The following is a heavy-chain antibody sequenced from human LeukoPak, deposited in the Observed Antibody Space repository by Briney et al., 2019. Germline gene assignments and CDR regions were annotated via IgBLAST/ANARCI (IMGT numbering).Heavy chain of an antibody. CDR2: ISSSSSSI. CDR1: GFTFSSYS. J-gene: IGHJ3*02. Sequence: GGSLRLSCAASGFTFSSYSMNWVRQAPGKGLEWVSYISSSSSSIHYADSVKGRFTVSRDNAKKSLYLQMNSLRDEDTAVYYCAREGRGTFDIFHIWGQGTMVTVSS. CDR3: AREGRGTFDIFHI. V-gene: IGHV3-48*02. D-gene: IGHD2/OR15-2a*01.